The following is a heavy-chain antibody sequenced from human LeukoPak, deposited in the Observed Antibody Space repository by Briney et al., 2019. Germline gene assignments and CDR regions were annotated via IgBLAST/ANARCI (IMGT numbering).Heavy chain of an antibody. D-gene: IGHD2/OR15-2a*01. J-gene: IGHJ4*02. CDR3: VRDWAPASMQAAPFDC. CDR1: GFTFNSYS. V-gene: IGHV3-7*01. Sequence: GGSLRLSCAASGFTFNSYSMNWVCQGPKKRPEWVANIKEDGSLKNYVDCVEGRFTVSRDNAKNTLYLQMNSLRLEDTAVYYCVRDWAPASMQAAPFDCWGQGTLVTVSS. CDR2: IKEDGSLK.